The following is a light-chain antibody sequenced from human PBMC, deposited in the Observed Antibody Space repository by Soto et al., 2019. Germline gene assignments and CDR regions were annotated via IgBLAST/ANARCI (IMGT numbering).Light chain of an antibody. Sequence: QAVVTQPPSASETPGQRVTVSCSGGISNIGRNAVNWYQQFPGTAPKLLIYSDNQRWSGVPDRFSASKSGTSASLAISGLQSDDEAEYYCAAWDDTLNSVLFGGGTQLTVL. CDR2: SDN. V-gene: IGLV1-44*01. CDR3: AAWDDTLNSVL. J-gene: IGLJ2*01. CDR1: ISNIGRNA.